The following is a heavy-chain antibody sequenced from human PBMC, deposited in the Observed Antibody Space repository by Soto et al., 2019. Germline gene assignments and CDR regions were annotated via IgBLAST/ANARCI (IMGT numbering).Heavy chain of an antibody. CDR2: IIPIFGTP. D-gene: IGHD6-6*01. Sequence: SVKVSCKASGGSFSSYAISWVRQAPGQGLEWMGGIIPIFGTPSYAQKFQGRVTITADESTSTAYMELSSLRSEDTAVYYCAREYRSSSGRFDNWGQGTLVTVSS. V-gene: IGHV1-69*13. CDR1: GGSFSSYA. J-gene: IGHJ4*02. CDR3: AREYRSSSGRFDN.